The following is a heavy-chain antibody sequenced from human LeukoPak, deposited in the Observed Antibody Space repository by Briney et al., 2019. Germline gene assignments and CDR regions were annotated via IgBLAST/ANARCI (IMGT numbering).Heavy chain of an antibody. Sequence: SETLSLTCTVSGGSISSYYWSWIRQPAGKGLEWNGRIHSSGSTDYNPSLKSRVTMSVDTSKNQFSLKVRSVTAADTAVYYCAREGSATARPFVSNDYWGQGTLVTVSS. V-gene: IGHV4-4*07. J-gene: IGHJ4*02. CDR3: AREGSATARPFVSNDY. D-gene: IGHD6-6*01. CDR2: IHSSGST. CDR1: GGSISSYY.